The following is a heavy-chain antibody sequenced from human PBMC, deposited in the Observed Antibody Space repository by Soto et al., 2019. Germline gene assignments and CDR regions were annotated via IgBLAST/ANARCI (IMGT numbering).Heavy chain of an antibody. CDR3: ARGSPRLRLRTHFDY. CDR1: GGSFSGYY. J-gene: IGHJ4*02. CDR2: INHSGST. D-gene: IGHD5-12*01. V-gene: IGHV4-34*01. Sequence: SETLSLTCAVYGGSFSGYYWSWIRQPPGKGLEWIGEINHSGSTNYNPSLKSRVTISVDTSKNQFSLKLSSVTAADTAVYYCARGSPRLRLRTHFDYWGQGTLVTVSS.